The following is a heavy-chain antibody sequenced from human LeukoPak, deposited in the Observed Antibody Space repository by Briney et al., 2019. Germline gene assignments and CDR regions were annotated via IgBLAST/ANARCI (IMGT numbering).Heavy chain of an antibody. D-gene: IGHD3-9*01. V-gene: IGHV3-23*01. CDR1: GFTFSSHG. Sequence: PGGSLRLSCAASGFTFSSHGMSWVRQAPGKGLEWVSAISGSGGSTYYADSVKGRFTISRDNSKNTLYLQMNSLRADDTAVYYCAKGITGPVRYSSSESVYYYYMDVWGKGTTVTISS. J-gene: IGHJ6*03. CDR3: AKGITGPVRYSSSESVYYYYMDV. CDR2: ISGSGGST.